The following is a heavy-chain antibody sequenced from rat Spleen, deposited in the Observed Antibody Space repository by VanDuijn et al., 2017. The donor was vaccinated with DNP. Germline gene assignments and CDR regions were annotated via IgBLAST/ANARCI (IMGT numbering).Heavy chain of an antibody. J-gene: IGHJ2*01. D-gene: IGHD1-1*01. Sequence: EVQLVESGGGPVQPGRSLKVSCVASGFIFSNYWMTWIRQAPGKGLEWVASITKTGDTTYYSDSVKGRFSISRDNAKSTLYLQMDSLRSEDTATYYCARHPQWDYFDYWGQGVMVTVSS. CDR2: ITKTGDTT. CDR3: ARHPQWDYFDY. V-gene: IGHV5-31*01. CDR1: GFIFSNYW.